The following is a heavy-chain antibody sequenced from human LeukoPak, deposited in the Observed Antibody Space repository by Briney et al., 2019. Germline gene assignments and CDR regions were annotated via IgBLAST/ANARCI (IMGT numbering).Heavy chain of an antibody. D-gene: IGHD2-15*01. CDR3: ARRRCSFDY. J-gene: IGHJ4*02. CDR2: INHSGST. CDR1: GGSFSGYY. Sequence: PSETLSLTCAVYGGSFSGYYWSWIRQPPGKGLEWIGEINHSGSTHYNPSLKSRVTISVDTSKNQFSLKLSSVTAADTAVYYCARRRCSFDYWGQGTLVTVSS. V-gene: IGHV4-34*01.